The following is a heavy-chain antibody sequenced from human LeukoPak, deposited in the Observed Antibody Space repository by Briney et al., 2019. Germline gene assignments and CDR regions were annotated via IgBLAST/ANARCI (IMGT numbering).Heavy chain of an antibody. Sequence: ASVKASCKASGYTFTSYYMHWVRQAPGQGLEWMGWIIPNNGGTNYAQKFQGRVTMTRDTSISTAFMELSRLRSDDTAIYYCARANENYFDYWGQGTLVTVSS. J-gene: IGHJ4*02. D-gene: IGHD1-1*01. CDR3: ARANENYFDY. CDR1: GYTFTSYY. CDR2: IIPNNGGT. V-gene: IGHV1-2*02.